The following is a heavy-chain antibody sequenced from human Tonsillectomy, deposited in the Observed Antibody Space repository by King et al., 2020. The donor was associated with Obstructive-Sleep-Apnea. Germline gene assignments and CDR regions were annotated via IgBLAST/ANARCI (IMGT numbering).Heavy chain of an antibody. V-gene: IGHV4-39*01. J-gene: IGHJ6*02. D-gene: IGHD2-21*01. CDR1: GGSISSSSRY. CDR2: FYYSGYT. CDR3: AACDCGWSSQTNLGLDV. Sequence: LQLQESGPGLVKPSETLSLSCTVSGGSISSSSRYWAWVRQPPGKGLEWIATFYYSGYTYYNPSLKSRVTISADTSKKQFSLKLSSVTAADTAVYYCAACDCGWSSQTNLGLDVWGRGTPVTVS.